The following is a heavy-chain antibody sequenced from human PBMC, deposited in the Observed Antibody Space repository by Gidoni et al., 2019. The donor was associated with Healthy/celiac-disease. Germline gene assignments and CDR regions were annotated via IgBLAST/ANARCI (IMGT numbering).Heavy chain of an antibody. CDR1: GGSFSGYY. D-gene: IGHD3-16*01. Sequence: QVQLQQWGAGLLKPSETLSLTCAVYGGSFSGYYWSWIRQPPGKGLEWIGEINHSGSTNYNPSLKSRVTISVDTSKNQFSLKLSSVTAADTAVYYCARFGGVKFRAFDIWGQGTMVTVSS. J-gene: IGHJ3*02. CDR2: INHSGST. V-gene: IGHV4-34*01. CDR3: ARFGGVKFRAFDI.